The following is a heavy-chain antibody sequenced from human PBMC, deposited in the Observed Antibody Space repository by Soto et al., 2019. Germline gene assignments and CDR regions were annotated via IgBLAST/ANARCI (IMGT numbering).Heavy chain of an antibody. V-gene: IGHV1-18*01. CDR2: ISAYNGNT. CDR3: ARDITWNYYFFDY. Sequence: QVQLVQSGAEVKKPGASVKVSCKASGYSFSTYGISWVRQAPGQGLEWMGWISAYNGNTDYVQRLQGRVTMTTDTATSTAYMELRSLRSDDTAVYYCARDITWNYYFFDYWGQGTLVTVSS. D-gene: IGHD1-7*01. CDR1: GYSFSTYG. J-gene: IGHJ4*02.